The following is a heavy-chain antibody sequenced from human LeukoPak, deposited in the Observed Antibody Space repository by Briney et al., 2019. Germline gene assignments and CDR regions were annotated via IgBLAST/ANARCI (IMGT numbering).Heavy chain of an antibody. D-gene: IGHD4-11*01. CDR1: GGSISGYY. CDR2: IYTSGST. V-gene: IGHV4-4*07. CDR3: ARGGSNYLDY. J-gene: IGHJ4*02. Sequence: PSETLSLTCTVSGGSISGYYWSWIRQPAGKGLEWIGRIYTSGSTNYDPSLKSRVTMSLDTSKSQFSLKLSSVTAADTAVYYCARGGSNYLDYWGQGTLVTVSS.